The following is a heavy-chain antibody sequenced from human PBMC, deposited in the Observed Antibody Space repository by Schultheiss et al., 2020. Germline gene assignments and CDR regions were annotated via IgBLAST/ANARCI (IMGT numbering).Heavy chain of an antibody. J-gene: IGHJ4*02. CDR2: IYYSGST. D-gene: IGHD2-8*01. CDR3: ARGTY. V-gene: IGHV4-61*01. CDR1: GGSISSGSYY. Sequence: SQTLSLTCTVSGGSISSGSYYWSWIRQPPGKGLEWIGYIYYSGSTNYNPSLKSRVTISVDTSKNQFSLKLSSVTAADTAVYYCARGTYWGQGTLVTVSS.